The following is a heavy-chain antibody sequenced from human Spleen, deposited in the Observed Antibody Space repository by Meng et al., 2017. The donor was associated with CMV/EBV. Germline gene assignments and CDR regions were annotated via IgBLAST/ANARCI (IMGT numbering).Heavy chain of an antibody. Sequence: ASVKVSCKASGYTFTSYGISWVRQAPGQGLEWMGWISAYNGNTNYAQKLQGRVTMTTDTSTSTAYMELRSLRSDDTAVYYCARDWECLDRSDVFDIWGQGTMVTVSS. D-gene: IGHD3-9*01. CDR2: ISAYNGNT. CDR1: GYTFTSYG. J-gene: IGHJ3*02. CDR3: ARDWECLDRSDVFDI. V-gene: IGHV1-18*01.